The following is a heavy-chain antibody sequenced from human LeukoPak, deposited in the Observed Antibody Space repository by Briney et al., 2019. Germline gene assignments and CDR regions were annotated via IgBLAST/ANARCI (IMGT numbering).Heavy chain of an antibody. CDR3: EKDRGRGSCIDY. CDR2: ISGSGGST. J-gene: IGHJ4*02. CDR1: GFTFSSYA. V-gene: IGHV3-23*01. D-gene: IGHD1-26*01. Sequence: PGGSLRLSCAASGFTFSSYAMSWVRQAPGKGLECVSAISGSGGSTYYADSVKGRFTISRENSTNTLYLQMNSLRAEDTAVYYCEKDRGRGSCIDYWGQGTLVTVSS.